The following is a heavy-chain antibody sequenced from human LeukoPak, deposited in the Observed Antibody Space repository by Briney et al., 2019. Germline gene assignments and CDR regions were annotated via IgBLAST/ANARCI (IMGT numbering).Heavy chain of an antibody. J-gene: IGHJ4*02. Sequence: RPSETLSLTCTVSGGSISSSSYYWGWIRQPPGKGLEWIGSIYYSGSTYCNPSLKSRVTISVDTSKNQFSLKLSSVTAADTAVYYCAEEGGDYWGQGTLVTVSS. D-gene: IGHD3-16*01. CDR2: IYYSGST. V-gene: IGHV4-39*01. CDR1: GGSISSSSYY. CDR3: AEEGGDY.